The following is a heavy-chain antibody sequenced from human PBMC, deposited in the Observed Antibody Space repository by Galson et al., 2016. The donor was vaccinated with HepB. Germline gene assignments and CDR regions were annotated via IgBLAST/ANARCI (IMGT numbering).Heavy chain of an antibody. J-gene: IGHJ6*03. CDR3: ARTSYRECTGTRCVNFRYYYYYMDV. CDR1: GFTVSNYY. D-gene: IGHD2-8*02. CDR2: IFYGGTT. Sequence: SLRLSCAASGFTVSNYYMSWVRQAPGKGLEWVSVIFYGGTTYYADSVEGRFTISRDDSMNTLYLQMNSLTAEDTAVYFCARTSYRECTGTRCVNFRYYYYYMDVRGKGTTVTVSS. V-gene: IGHV3-53*01.